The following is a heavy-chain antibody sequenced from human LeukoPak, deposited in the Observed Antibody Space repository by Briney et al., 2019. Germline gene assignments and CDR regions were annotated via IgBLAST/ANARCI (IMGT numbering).Heavy chain of an antibody. CDR1: GGSFSGYY. CDR3: ARGSLVYDFWSGYYAMNAFDI. D-gene: IGHD3-3*01. Sequence: LETLSLTCAVYGGSFSGYYWSWIRQPPGKGLEWIGEINHSGSTNYNPSLKSRVTISVDTSKNQFSLKLSSVTAADTAVYYCARGSLVYDFWSGYYAMNAFDIWGQGTMVTVSS. CDR2: INHSGST. V-gene: IGHV4-34*01. J-gene: IGHJ3*02.